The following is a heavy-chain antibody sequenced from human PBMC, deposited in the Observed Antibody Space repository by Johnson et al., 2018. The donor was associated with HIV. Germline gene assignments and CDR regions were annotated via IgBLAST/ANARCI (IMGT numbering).Heavy chain of an antibody. CDR2: IVYDGSKK. Sequence: QVQLVESGGGVVQPGGSLRLSCAASGFTFSSNAMHWVRQAPGKGLEWVAFIVYDGSKKYYADSVKGRFTISRDSSKNTLYLQMNSLRAEDTAVYYCARDHDGQQLGVAFDIWGQGTMVTVSS. D-gene: IGHD6-13*01. CDR3: ARDHDGQQLGVAFDI. J-gene: IGHJ3*02. V-gene: IGHV3-30*02. CDR1: GFTFSSNA.